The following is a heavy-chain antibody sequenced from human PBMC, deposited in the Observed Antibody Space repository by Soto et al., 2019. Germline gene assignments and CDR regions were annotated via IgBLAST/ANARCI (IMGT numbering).Heavy chain of an antibody. D-gene: IGHD7-27*01. Sequence: PGGSLRLSCAASGFTFSSYGMHWVRQAQGKGLELVSYISTTNAIYYGDSVKGRFTVSRDHGKNSLYLQMNNLRAEDTAVYYCVRDTNWAFDYWGQGTVVTVSS. V-gene: IGHV3-48*01. CDR1: GFTFSSYG. CDR2: ISTTNAI. J-gene: IGHJ4*02. CDR3: VRDTNWAFDY.